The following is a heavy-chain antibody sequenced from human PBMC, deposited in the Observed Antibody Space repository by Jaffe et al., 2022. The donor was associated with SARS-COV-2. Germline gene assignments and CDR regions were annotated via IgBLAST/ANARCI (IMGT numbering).Heavy chain of an antibody. D-gene: IGHD2-2*03. Sequence: EVQLVESGGGLVQPGGSLRLSCSASGFTFSSYAMHWVRQAPGKGLEYVSAISSNGGSTYYADSVKGRFTISRDNSKNTLYLQMSSLRAEDTAVYYCVKGPGYCSSTSCYPFDYWGQGTLVTVSS. CDR2: ISSNGGST. V-gene: IGHV3-64D*09. J-gene: IGHJ4*02. CDR1: GFTFSSYA. CDR3: VKGPGYCSSTSCYPFDY.